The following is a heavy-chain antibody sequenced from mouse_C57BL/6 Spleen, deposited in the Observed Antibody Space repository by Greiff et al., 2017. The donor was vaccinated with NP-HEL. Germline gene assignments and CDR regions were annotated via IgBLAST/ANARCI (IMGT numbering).Heavy chain of an antibody. J-gene: IGHJ3*01. CDR2: INPSSGYT. CDR3: AREDGSSYAWFAY. CDR1: GYTFTSYT. Sequence: LLESGAELARPGASVKMSCKASGYTFTSYTMHWVKQRPGQGLEWIGYINPSSGYTKYNQKFKDKATLTADKSSSTAYMQLSSLTSEDSAVYYCAREDGSSYAWFAYWGQGTLVTVSA. D-gene: IGHD1-1*01. V-gene: IGHV1-4*01.